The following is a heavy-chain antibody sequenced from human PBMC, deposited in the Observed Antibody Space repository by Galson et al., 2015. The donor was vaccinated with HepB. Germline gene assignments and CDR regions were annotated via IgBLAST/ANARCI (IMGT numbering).Heavy chain of an antibody. J-gene: IGHJ4*02. CDR3: AGMVGGTRDY. CDR2: TYYRSKWYN. V-gene: IGHV6-1*01. D-gene: IGHD1-26*01. Sequence: CAISGDSVSSTSAAWNWIRQSPSRGLEWLGRTYYRSKWYNDYAVSVKGRITINPDTSKNQFSLQLNSVTPEDTAVYYCAGMVGGTRDYWGQGTLVTVSS. CDR1: GDSVSSTSAA.